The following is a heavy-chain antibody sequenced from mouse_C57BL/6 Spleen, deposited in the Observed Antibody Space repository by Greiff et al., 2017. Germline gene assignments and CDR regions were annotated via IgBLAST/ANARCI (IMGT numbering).Heavy chain of an antibody. D-gene: IGHD1-3*01. CDR1: GFTFSSYA. CDR2: ISSGGDYT. CDR3: TRGEVGSFDY. J-gene: IGHJ2*01. V-gene: IGHV5S21*01. Sequence: EVMLVESGEGLVKPGGSLKLSCAASGFTFSSYAMSWVRQTPEKRLEWVAYISSGGDYTYYADTVKGRFTISRDNARNTLYLQMSSLKSEDTAMYYCTRGEVGSFDYWGQGTTVTVSS.